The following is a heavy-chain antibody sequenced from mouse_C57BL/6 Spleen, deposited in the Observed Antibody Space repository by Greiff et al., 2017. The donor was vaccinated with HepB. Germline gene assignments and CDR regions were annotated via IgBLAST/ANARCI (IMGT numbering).Heavy chain of an antibody. CDR2: IYPGDGDT. D-gene: IGHD1-1*01. J-gene: IGHJ1*03. V-gene: IGHV1-82*01. CDR1: GYAFSSSW. Sequence: QVQLKQSGPELVKPGASVKISCKASGYAFSSSWMNWVKQRPGKGLEWIGRIYPGDGDTNYNGKFKGKATLTADKSSSTAYMQLSSLTSEDSAVYFCARSGYGSSYRYFDVWGTGTTVTVSS. CDR3: ARSGYGSSYRYFDV.